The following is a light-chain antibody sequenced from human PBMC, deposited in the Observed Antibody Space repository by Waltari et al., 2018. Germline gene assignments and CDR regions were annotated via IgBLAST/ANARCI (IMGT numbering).Light chain of an antibody. CDR1: QTVSSSH. J-gene: IGKJ1*01. CDR2: GAS. Sequence: EIVLTQSPGTLSLSPGERAAVSCRASQTVSSSHLAWSQQKPGQAPRLLIYGASTRASGIPDRFRGGGFGTDFTLTIDRLEPEDFAVYYCHQYSSTPWTFGQGTRVEIK. V-gene: IGKV3-20*01. CDR3: HQYSSTPWT.